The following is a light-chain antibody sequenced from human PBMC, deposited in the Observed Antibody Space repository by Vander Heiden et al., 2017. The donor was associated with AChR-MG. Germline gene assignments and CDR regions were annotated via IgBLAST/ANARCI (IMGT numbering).Light chain of an antibody. J-gene: IGLJ2*01. CDR1: SSNIGAGYP. V-gene: IGLV1-40*01. CDR3: QSYDSSLSGSV. CDR2: GNS. Sequence: QSLLTPPPSVSGAPGQTVTLPCTGRSSNIGAGYPVHQYQQPPGTAPKLLIYGNSNRPAGVPDRFSGSKSGTSASLAITGLQAEDEADYYCQSYDSSLSGSVFGGGTKLTVL.